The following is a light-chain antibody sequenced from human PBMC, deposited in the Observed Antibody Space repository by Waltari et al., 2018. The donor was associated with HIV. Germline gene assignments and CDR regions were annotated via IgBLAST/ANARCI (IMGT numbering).Light chain of an antibody. CDR3: QQRRRWPIT. CDR1: QDVGSY. J-gene: IGKJ5*01. CDR2: DVS. Sequence: DIVLTQSPAILSLSPGEGVTLSCRASQDVGSYLAWYQHKPGQAPRLLIYDVSNRATGIPARFSGGGSGTDFTLTISRLEPDDFALYYCQQRRRWPITFGQGTRIEI. V-gene: IGKV3-11*01.